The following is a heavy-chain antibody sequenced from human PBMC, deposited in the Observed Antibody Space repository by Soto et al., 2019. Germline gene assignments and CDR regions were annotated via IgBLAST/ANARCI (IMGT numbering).Heavy chain of an antibody. CDR1: GGTFSSYA. CDR3: ARGNWIHKFPFDY. D-gene: IGHD1-1*01. V-gene: IGHV1-69*13. Sequence: SVKVSCKASGGTFSSYAISWVRQAPGQGLEWMGGIIPIFGTANYAQKFQGRATITADESTSTAYMELSSLRSEDTAVYYCARGNWIHKFPFDYWGQGTLVTVSS. J-gene: IGHJ4*02. CDR2: IIPIFGTA.